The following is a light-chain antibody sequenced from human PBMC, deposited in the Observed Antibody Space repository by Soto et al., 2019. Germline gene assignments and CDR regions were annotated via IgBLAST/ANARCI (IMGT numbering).Light chain of an antibody. CDR3: ATWDSGLV. V-gene: IGLV1-51*01. CDR2: NTN. CDR1: SSNIGNNY. J-gene: IGLJ3*02. Sequence: QSVLTQPPSVSAAPGQTVTISCSGSSSNIGNNYVSWYQQLPGTAPKLIIYNTNKRPSGIPGRFSGSMSGTSATLGITGLQTGDEADYYCATWDSGLVFGGGTKLTVL.